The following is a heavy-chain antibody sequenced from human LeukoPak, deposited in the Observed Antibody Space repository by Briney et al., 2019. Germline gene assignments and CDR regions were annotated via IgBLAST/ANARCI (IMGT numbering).Heavy chain of an antibody. V-gene: IGHV3-30*18. CDR3: AKDRHYESNVLGY. Sequence: PGGSLRLSCAASGFTFSSYGMHWVRQAPGKGLEWVAMISYDGSDKYYTESVKGRCTISRDNSKNTVYLQMNILRAEDTAVYYCAKDRHYESNVLGYWGQGTLVTVSS. CDR1: GFTFSSYG. CDR2: ISYDGSDK. J-gene: IGHJ4*02. D-gene: IGHD3-22*01.